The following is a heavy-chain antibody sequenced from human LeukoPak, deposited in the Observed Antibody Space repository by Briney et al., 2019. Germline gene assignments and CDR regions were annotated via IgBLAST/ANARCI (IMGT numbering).Heavy chain of an antibody. CDR2: ISGSGGST. Sequence: GGSLRLSCAASGFTFSSYAMSWVRQAPGKGLEWVSAISGSGGSTYYADSAKGRFTISRDNSKNTLYLQMNSLRAEDTAVYYCAKDPVDTAMVTGFDYWGQGTLVTVSS. CDR1: GFTFSSYA. CDR3: AKDPVDTAMVTGFDY. V-gene: IGHV3-23*01. J-gene: IGHJ4*02. D-gene: IGHD5-18*01.